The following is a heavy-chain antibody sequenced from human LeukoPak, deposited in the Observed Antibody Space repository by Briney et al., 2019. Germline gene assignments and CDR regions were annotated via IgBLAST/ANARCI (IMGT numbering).Heavy chain of an antibody. CDR2: IKPDGSEQ. D-gene: IGHD6-19*01. CDR3: ARDASALY. CDR1: GLIFSKYW. Sequence: QPGGSLRLSCVASGLIFSKYWMTWVRQAPGKGLEWVATIKPDGSEQYYLDSVKGRFTISRDNARDSLYLQMNSLRDDDTSVYYCARDASALYWGRGTPVTVSS. J-gene: IGHJ4*02. V-gene: IGHV3-7*01.